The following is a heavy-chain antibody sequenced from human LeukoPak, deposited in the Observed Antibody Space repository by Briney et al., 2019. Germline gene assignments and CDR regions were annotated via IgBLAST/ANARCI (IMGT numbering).Heavy chain of an antibody. CDR1: GYTFTGYY. J-gene: IGHJ3*02. V-gene: IGHV1-2*02. D-gene: IGHD6-19*01. CDR3: ARGRFIAVADNDAFDI. Sequence: ASVKVSCKASGYTFTGYYMHWVRQAPGQGLEWMGWINPNSGGTNYAQKFQGRVTMTRDTSISTAYMELSRLRSDDTAVYYCARGRFIAVADNDAFDIWGQGTMVTVSS. CDR2: INPNSGGT.